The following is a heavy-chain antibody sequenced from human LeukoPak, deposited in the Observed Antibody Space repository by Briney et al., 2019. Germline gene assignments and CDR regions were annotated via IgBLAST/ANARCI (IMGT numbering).Heavy chain of an antibody. CDR3: AIRKPYSSGPFDY. Sequence: GGSLRLSCAASGFSVSNYYMSWVRQAPGKGLEWVSVIYGGGSTYYADSVKGRFTISRDNSKNTLYLQMNNLRAEDTAVYYCAIRKPYSSGPFDYWGQGTLVTVSS. V-gene: IGHV3-66*01. D-gene: IGHD6-19*01. CDR2: IYGGGST. CDR1: GFSVSNYY. J-gene: IGHJ4*02.